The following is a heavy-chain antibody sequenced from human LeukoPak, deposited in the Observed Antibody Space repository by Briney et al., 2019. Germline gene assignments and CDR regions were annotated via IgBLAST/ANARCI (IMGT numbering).Heavy chain of an antibody. Sequence: PSETLSLTCTVSGGSVSSGSYYWSWIRQPPGKGLEWIGYIYYSGSTNYNPSLKSRVTISVDTSKNQFSLKLSSVTGADTAVYYCAYHGSGSYNWFDPWGQGTLVTVSS. CDR3: AYHGSGSYNWFDP. CDR2: IYYSGST. CDR1: GGSVSSGSYY. D-gene: IGHD3-10*01. V-gene: IGHV4-61*01. J-gene: IGHJ5*02.